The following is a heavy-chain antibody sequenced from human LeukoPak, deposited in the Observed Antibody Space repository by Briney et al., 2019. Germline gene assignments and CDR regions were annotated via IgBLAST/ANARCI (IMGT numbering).Heavy chain of an antibody. D-gene: IGHD3-16*02. V-gene: IGHV1-2*02. CDR3: VLDDYVWGSYRSPKDYYYGMDV. Sequence: ASVTVSCKASGYTFTGYYMHWVRQAPGQGLEWMGWINPNSGGTNYAQKFQGRVTMTRDTSIGTAYMELSRLRSDDTAVYYCVLDDYVWGSYRSPKDYYYGMDVWGQGTTVTVSS. J-gene: IGHJ6*02. CDR1: GYTFTGYY. CDR2: INPNSGGT.